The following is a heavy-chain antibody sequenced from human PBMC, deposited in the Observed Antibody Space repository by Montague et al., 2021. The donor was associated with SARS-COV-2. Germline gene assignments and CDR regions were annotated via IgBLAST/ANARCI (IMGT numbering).Heavy chain of an antibody. CDR1: GDSVSSNTAT. V-gene: IGHV6-1*01. D-gene: IGHD2-15*01. CDR3: ARTTTRMLYPENAFDI. Sequence: CAISGDSVSSNTATWNWIRQSPSRGLEWLGRTYYRSKWYHDYAISLKSRITINPDTSKNQFSLQLSSVAPEDTAVFYCARTTTRMLYPENAFDIWGQGTMVPVSP. CDR2: TYYRSKWYH. J-gene: IGHJ3*02.